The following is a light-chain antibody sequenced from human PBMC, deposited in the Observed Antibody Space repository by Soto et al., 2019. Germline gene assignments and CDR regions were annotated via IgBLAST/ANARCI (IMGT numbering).Light chain of an antibody. CDR1: SSNIGAGYD. Sequence: QSVLTQPPSVSGAPGQRVTISCTGSSSNIGAGYDVHWYQQLPVAAPKLLIYGNNNRPSGVPDRFSGSKSGTSASLAITGLQAEDEADYYCQSYDSSLTGYVFGTGTKVTVL. J-gene: IGLJ1*01. CDR3: QSYDSSLTGYV. V-gene: IGLV1-40*01. CDR2: GNN.